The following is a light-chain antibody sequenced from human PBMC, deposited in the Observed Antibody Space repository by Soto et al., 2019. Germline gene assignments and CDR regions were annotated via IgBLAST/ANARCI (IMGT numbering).Light chain of an antibody. J-gene: IGKJ1*01. Sequence: EIVMTQSPGTLSLSPGERATLSCRVSQSVSSNLAWYQQIPGQAPRLLIYGASTRATGIPARFSGRGSGTEFTLAISSLQSEDFAVYYCQHYNDWPQTFGLGTKVEIK. CDR1: QSVSSN. CDR3: QHYNDWPQT. V-gene: IGKV3-15*01. CDR2: GAS.